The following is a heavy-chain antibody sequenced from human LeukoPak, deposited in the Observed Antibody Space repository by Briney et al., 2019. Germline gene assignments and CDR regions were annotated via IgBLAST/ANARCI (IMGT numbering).Heavy chain of an antibody. Sequence: GESLKISCKGSGYSFTNYWIGWVRQMPGKGLEWMGIIYPGDSDTRYSPSFQGQVTISADKSISTAYLQWSSLKASDTAMYYCARGDYGDYRIFYTLFDFWGQGTLVTVSS. CDR2: IYPGDSDT. CDR1: GYSFTNYW. V-gene: IGHV5-51*01. D-gene: IGHD4-17*01. J-gene: IGHJ4*02. CDR3: ARGDYGDYRIFYTLFDF.